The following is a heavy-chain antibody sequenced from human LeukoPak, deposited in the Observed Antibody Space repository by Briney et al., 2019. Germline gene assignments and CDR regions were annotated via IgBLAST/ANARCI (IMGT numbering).Heavy chain of an antibody. J-gene: IGHJ4*02. CDR2: IRSKANSYAT. Sequence: PGGSLRLSCAASGFTFSSYAMSWVRQASGKGLEWVGRIRSKANSYATAYAASVKGRFTISRDDSKNTAYLQMNSLKTEDTAVYYCTRTGYYYDSSGYRYFDYWGQGTLVTVSS. V-gene: IGHV3-73*01. D-gene: IGHD3-22*01. CDR1: GFTFSSYA. CDR3: TRTGYYYDSSGYRYFDY.